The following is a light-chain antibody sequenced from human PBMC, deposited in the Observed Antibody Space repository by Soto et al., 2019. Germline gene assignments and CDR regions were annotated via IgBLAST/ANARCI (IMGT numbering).Light chain of an antibody. Sequence: DIVLTQSPDSLAVSLGERATINCKSSQSVLYSSNNKNYLAWYQQRPGQPPKLLIYWASTRESGVPDRFSGIGSGTYFTLTITSLQAEDVAVYYCQQYYSNPPTFGQGTKLEIK. J-gene: IGKJ2*01. CDR1: QSVLYSSNNKNY. CDR2: WAS. CDR3: QQYYSNPPT. V-gene: IGKV4-1*01.